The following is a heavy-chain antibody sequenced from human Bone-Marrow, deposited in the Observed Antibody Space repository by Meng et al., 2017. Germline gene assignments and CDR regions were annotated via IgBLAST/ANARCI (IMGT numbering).Heavy chain of an antibody. CDR1: CGSFSGYY. V-gene: IGHV4-34*01. CDR3: ARGRVTTVTTPNWYFDL. J-gene: IGHJ2*01. CDR2: INHSGST. Sequence: QAQLQQLGAGLLKPSETLSLTCAVYCGSFSGYYWSWIRQPPGKGLEWIGEINHSGSTNYNPSLKSRVTISVDTSKNQFSLKLSSVTAADTAVYYCARGRVTTVTTPNWYFDLWGRGTLVTVSS. D-gene: IGHD4-17*01.